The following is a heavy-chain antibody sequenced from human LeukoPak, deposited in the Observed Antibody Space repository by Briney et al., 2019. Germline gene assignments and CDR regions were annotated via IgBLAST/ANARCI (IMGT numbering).Heavy chain of an antibody. J-gene: IGHJ4*02. D-gene: IGHD1-26*01. CDR1: GFTFSDAW. CDR2: IKSKTDGGTT. Sequence: GGSLRLSCAASGFTFSDAWMSWVRQAPGKGLEWVGRIKSKTDGGTTDYAAPVKGRFTISRDDSKNTLHLQMNSLKTEDTAVYYCTTDGGVVGATTEYWGQGTLVTVSS. CDR3: TTDGGVVGATTEY. V-gene: IGHV3-15*01.